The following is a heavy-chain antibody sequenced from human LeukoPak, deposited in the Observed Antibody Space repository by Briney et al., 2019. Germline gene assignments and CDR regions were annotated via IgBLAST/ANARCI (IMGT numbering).Heavy chain of an antibody. V-gene: IGHV3-33*06. J-gene: IGHJ6*03. CDR1: GFILSSYG. Sequence: GGSLRLSCAASGFILSSYGMHWVRQAPGKGLEWVAVIWFDGSNEYYADSVKGRFTISRDNSKNTLYLQMNSLRAEDTAVYYCAKGDYYYYYMDVWGRGTTVTVSS. CDR3: AKGDYYYYYMDV. CDR2: IWFDGSNE.